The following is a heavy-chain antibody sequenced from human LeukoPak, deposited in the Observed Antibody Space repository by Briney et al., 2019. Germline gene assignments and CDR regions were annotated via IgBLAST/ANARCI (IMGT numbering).Heavy chain of an antibody. Sequence: GGSLRLSCAASGFTFSSYWMSWVRQAPGKGLEWVANIKQDGSEKYYVDSVKGRFTISRDNAKNSLYLQMNSLRAEDTAVYYCARDLQCGGDCHYDAFDIWGQGTMVTVSS. CDR1: GFTFSSYW. D-gene: IGHD2-21*02. J-gene: IGHJ3*02. CDR2: IKQDGSEK. V-gene: IGHV3-7*01. CDR3: ARDLQCGGDCHYDAFDI.